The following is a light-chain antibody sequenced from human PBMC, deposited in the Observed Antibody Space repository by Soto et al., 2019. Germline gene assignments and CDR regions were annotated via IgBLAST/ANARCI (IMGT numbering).Light chain of an antibody. CDR1: SSNIGSNT. CDR2: SNN. V-gene: IGLV1-44*01. J-gene: IGLJ1*01. Sequence: QSALTQPPSASGTPGQRVTISCSGSSSNIGSNTVNWYQQLPGTAPKLLIYSNNQRPSGVPDRLSGSKSGTSASLAISGLQSEDEADYYCAAWDDSLNGPRYVFGTGTKVTVL. CDR3: AAWDDSLNGPRYV.